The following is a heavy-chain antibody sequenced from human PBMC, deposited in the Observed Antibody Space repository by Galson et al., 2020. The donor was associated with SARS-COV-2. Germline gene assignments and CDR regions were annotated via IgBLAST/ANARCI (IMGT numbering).Heavy chain of an antibody. D-gene: IGHD6-13*01. Sequence: GESLKISCAASGFTFSSYGMHWVRQAPGKGLEWVAVIWYDGSNKYYADSVKGRFTISRDNSKNTLYLQMNSLRAKDTAVYYCARDCIAAADCGMDVWGQGTTVTVSS. CDR1: GFTFSSYG. J-gene: IGHJ6*02. CDR3: ARDCIAAADCGMDV. V-gene: IGHV3-33*01. CDR2: IWYDGSNK.